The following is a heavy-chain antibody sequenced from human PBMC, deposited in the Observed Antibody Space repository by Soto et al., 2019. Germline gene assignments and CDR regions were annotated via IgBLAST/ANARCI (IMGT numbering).Heavy chain of an antibody. V-gene: IGHV3-23*01. CDR3: AKDPGTGGGGYGGVA. CDR1: GFTFSSYA. D-gene: IGHD3-10*01. Sequence: GGSLRLSCAASGFTFSSYAMSWVRQAPGKGLEWVSAISGSGGSTFYADSVKGRFTISRDNSKNTLYLRMNSLRVEDTAVYYCAKDPGTGGGGYGGVAGGQEPRVTVS. CDR2: ISGSGGST. J-gene: IGHJ4*02.